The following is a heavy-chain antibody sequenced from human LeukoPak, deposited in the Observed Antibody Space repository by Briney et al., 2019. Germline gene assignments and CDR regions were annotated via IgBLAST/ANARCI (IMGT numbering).Heavy chain of an antibody. J-gene: IGHJ5*02. CDR3: ASGRRPEWFGELSGGWFDP. Sequence: ASVKVSCKASGYTFTGYYMHRVRQAPGQGLEWMGWINPNSGGTNYAQKFQGRVTMTRDTSISTAYMELSRLRADDTAVYYCASGRRPEWFGELSGGWFDPWGQGTLVTVSS. D-gene: IGHD3-10*01. CDR1: GYTFTGYY. CDR2: INPNSGGT. V-gene: IGHV1-2*02.